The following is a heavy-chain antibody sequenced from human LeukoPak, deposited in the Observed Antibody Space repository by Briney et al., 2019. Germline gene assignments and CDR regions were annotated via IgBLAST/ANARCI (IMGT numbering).Heavy chain of an antibody. CDR1: SGSISSYY. J-gene: IGHJ3*02. CDR3: ARDLKGLDAFDI. Sequence: SETLSLTCTVSSGSISSYYWSWIRQPPGKGLEWIGYIYYSGSTNYNPSLKSRVTMSLDTSKNQFSLRLSSVTAADTAVYYCARDLKGLDAFDIWGQGTMVTVSS. V-gene: IGHV4-59*01. CDR2: IYYSGST.